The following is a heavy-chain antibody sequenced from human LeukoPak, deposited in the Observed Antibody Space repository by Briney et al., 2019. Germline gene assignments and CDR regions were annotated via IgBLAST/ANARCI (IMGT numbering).Heavy chain of an antibody. CDR2: ISYDGSNK. CDR3: AKGFREVGALDY. J-gene: IGHJ4*02. D-gene: IGHD1-26*01. V-gene: IGHV3-30*18. Sequence: PGRSLRLSCAASGFTFSSYGMHWVRQAPGKGLEWVAVISYDGSNKYYADSVKGRFTISRDNSKNTLYLQMNSLRAEDTAVYYCAKGFREVGALDYWGQGTLVTVSS. CDR1: GFTFSSYG.